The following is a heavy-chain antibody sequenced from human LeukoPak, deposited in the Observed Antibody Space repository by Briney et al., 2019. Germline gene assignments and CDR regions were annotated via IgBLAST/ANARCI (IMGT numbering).Heavy chain of an antibody. V-gene: IGHV3-30*02. Sequence: GGSLRLSCAASAFTFSTYGMHWVRQAPGKGLGWAAFIRYDGINKYYADSVKGRFTISRDNSKNTLYLEMNSLIPEDTALYYCAKPQEADLWVPDYWGQGTLVTVSS. D-gene: IGHD3-3*01. CDR2: IRYDGINK. J-gene: IGHJ4*02. CDR1: AFTFSTYG. CDR3: AKPQEADLWVPDY.